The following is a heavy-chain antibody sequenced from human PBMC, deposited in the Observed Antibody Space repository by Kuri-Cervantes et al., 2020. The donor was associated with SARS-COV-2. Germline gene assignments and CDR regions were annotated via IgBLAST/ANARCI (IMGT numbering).Heavy chain of an antibody. D-gene: IGHD2-2*01. V-gene: IGHV3-21*01. CDR1: GFTFSSYS. CDR2: ISSSSSYI. CDR3: AREHCSSTSCYGLDY. Sequence: GESLKISCAASGFTFSSYSMNWVRQAPGKGLEWVSSISSSSSYIYYADSVKGRFAISRDNAKNSLYLQMNSLRAEDTAVYYCAREHCSSTSCYGLDYWGLGTLVTVSS. J-gene: IGHJ4*02.